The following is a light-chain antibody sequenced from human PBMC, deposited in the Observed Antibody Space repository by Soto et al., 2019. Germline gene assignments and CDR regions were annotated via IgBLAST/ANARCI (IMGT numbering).Light chain of an antibody. Sequence: QSALTQPASVSGSPGQSITISCTGTSSDVGTYNYVSWYQQYPGKAPKLMIYEVSNRPSGVSNRFSGSKSGNTASLTISGLQTEDEADYYCSSYTTSSIPYVFGTGTKVTVL. V-gene: IGLV2-14*01. CDR1: SSDVGTYNY. J-gene: IGLJ1*01. CDR2: EVS. CDR3: SSYTTSSIPYV.